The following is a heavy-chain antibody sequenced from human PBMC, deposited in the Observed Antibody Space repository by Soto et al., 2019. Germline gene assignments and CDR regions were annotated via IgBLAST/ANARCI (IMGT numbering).Heavy chain of an antibody. V-gene: IGHV1-69*01. CDR3: ATLSITMIVVKEISFDP. Sequence: QVQLVQSGAEVKKPGSSVKVSCKASGGTFSSYAISWVRQAPGQGLEWMGGTIPIFGTANYAQKFQGRVTITADESTSTAYMELSSLRSEDTAVYYCATLSITMIVVKEISFDPWGQGTLVTVSS. CDR2: TIPIFGTA. D-gene: IGHD3-22*01. J-gene: IGHJ5*02. CDR1: GGTFSSYA.